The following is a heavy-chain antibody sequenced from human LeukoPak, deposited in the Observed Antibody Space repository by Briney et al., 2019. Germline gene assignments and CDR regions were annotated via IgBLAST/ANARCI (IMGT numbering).Heavy chain of an antibody. V-gene: IGHV1-18*01. J-gene: IGHJ4*02. CDR2: ISGYNGNT. D-gene: IGHD3-22*01. CDR1: GYTFSNSG. CDR3: ARYYGSSTYDHDY. Sequence: ASVKVSCKATGYTFSNSGISWVRQAPGQGLEGMGWISGYNGNTNYAQKLQGRVTMTTDTSTSTAYMELRSLRSDDTAVYYCARYYGSSTYDHDYWGQGTLVTVSS.